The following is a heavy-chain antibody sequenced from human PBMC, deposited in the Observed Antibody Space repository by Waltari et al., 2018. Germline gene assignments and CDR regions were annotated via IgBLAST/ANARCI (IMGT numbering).Heavy chain of an antibody. Sequence: QVQLVQSGAEVKKPGSSVKVSCKASGGTFSSYAISWVRQAPGQGLEWLGGIIPIFGTANYVQKFQGRVTITADESTSTAYMELSSLRSEDTAVYYCARGEGIDYGDYYYFDYWGQGTLVTVSS. CDR1: GGTFSSYA. CDR3: ARGEGIDYGDYYYFDY. CDR2: IIPIFGTA. V-gene: IGHV1-69*01. J-gene: IGHJ4*02. D-gene: IGHD4-17*01.